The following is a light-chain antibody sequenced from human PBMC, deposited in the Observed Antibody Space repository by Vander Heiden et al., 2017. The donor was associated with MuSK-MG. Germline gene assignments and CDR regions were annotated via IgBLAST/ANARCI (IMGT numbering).Light chain of an antibody. V-gene: IGLV2-14*01. CDR2: DVN. Sequence: QSALTPPASVSGSPGQSITISCTGGSSDVGGYKFVSWYQKEPGNAPKLMIYDVNNRPSGVSSRFSGSKSGNTASLTISGLQAEDEADYYCGSYTTTSSFVIFGGGTKLTVL. CDR1: SSDVGGYKF. J-gene: IGLJ2*01. CDR3: GSYTTTSSFVI.